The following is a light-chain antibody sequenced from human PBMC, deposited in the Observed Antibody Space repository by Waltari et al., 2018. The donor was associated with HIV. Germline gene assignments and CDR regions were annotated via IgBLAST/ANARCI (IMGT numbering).Light chain of an antibody. CDR2: AAS. CDR3: QQSYHTPT. Sequence: DIQMTQSPSSLSASVGDRVTINCRASQSISNYLNWYQQKTGKVPKVLIYAASSLQSGVPSRFSGSGSGTDFTLTISSLQPEDFATYYCQQSYHTPTFGGGTKVDIK. V-gene: IGKV1-39*01. CDR1: QSISNY. J-gene: IGKJ4*01.